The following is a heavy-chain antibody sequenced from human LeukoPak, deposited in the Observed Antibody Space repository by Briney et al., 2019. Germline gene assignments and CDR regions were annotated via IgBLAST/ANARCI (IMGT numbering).Heavy chain of an antibody. CDR3: AREVDSSGCWGGYFDY. CDR2: INPSGGST. V-gene: IGHV1-46*01. CDR1: GYTFTSYY. D-gene: IGHD3-22*01. J-gene: IGHJ4*02. Sequence: ASVKVSCKASGYTFTSYYMHWVRQAPGQGLEWMGIINPSGGSTSYAQKFQGRVTMTRDTSTSTVYMELSSLRSEDTAVYYCAREVDSSGCWGGYFDYWGQGTLVTVSS.